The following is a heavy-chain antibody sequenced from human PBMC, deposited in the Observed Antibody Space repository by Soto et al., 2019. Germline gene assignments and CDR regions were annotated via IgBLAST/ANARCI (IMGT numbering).Heavy chain of an antibody. CDR1: GDSVSSW. D-gene: IGHD2-15*01. Sequence: QVHLQESGPGLVKPSGTLSLTCAVSGDSVSSWWSWVRQSPGKGLEWIGEIHHTGNYNYNPSLKSRVTISVDKSKNQFSLSLRSVTAADTAVYFCARGGGLQIRGFESWGQGTLVAVS. CDR3: ARGGGLQIRGFES. CDR2: IHHTGNY. J-gene: IGHJ4*02. V-gene: IGHV4-4*02.